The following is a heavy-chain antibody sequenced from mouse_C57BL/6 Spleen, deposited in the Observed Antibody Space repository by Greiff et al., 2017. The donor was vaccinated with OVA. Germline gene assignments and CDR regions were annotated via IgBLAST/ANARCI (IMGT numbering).Heavy chain of an antibody. Sequence: QVQLQQPGAELVKPGASVKLSCKASGYTFTSYWMHWVKQRPGRGLEWIGRIDPNSGGTKYNEKFKSKATLTVDKPSSTAYMQLSSLTAEDSAVYYWTRSGYDYLDDWGQGTTLTVSS. V-gene: IGHV1-72*01. CDR3: TRSGYDYLDD. CDR1: GYTFTSYW. D-gene: IGHD2-2*01. J-gene: IGHJ2*01. CDR2: IDPNSGGT.